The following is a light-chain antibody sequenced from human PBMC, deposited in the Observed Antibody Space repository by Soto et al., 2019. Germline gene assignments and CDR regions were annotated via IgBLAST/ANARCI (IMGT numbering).Light chain of an antibody. CDR1: NSDVGGYNY. Sequence: QSALTQPRSVSGSPGQSVTISCTGTNSDVGGYNYVSWYQQHPGKAPEVIIYDVNKRPSGVPDRFSGSKSGDTASLTISGLQGEDEADYYCCSYAGSYTWVFGGGTKLTVL. J-gene: IGLJ2*01. V-gene: IGLV2-11*01. CDR2: DVN. CDR3: CSYAGSYTWV.